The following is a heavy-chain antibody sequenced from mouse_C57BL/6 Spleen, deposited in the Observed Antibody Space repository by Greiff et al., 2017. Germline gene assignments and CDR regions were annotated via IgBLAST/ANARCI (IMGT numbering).Heavy chain of an antibody. CDR1: GYTFTDYY. V-gene: IGHV1-26*01. Sequence: VQLQQSGPELVKPGASVKISCKASGYTFTDYYMNWVKQSHGKSLEWIGDINPNNGGTSYTQKFKGKATLTVDKSSSTAYMELRSLTSEDSAVYYCADGYDWFADWGQGTLVTVSA. D-gene: IGHD2-2*01. CDR2: INPNNGGT. J-gene: IGHJ3*01. CDR3: ADGYDWFAD.